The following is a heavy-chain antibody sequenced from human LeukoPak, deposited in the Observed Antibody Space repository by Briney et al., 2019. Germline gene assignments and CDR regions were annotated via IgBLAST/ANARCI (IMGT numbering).Heavy chain of an antibody. CDR2: IYYSGST. CDR3: AVRRVTHYYFDY. Sequence: SETLSLTCTVSGGSISSSSYYWGWIRQPPGKGLEWIGSIYYSGSTYYNPSLKSRVTISVDTSKNQFPLKLSSVTAADTAVYYCAVRRVTHYYFDYWGQGTLVTVSS. V-gene: IGHV4-39*01. J-gene: IGHJ4*02. CDR1: GGSISSSSYY. D-gene: IGHD2-21*02.